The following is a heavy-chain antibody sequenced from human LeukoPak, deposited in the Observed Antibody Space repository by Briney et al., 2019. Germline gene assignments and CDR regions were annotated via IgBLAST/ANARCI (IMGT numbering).Heavy chain of an antibody. CDR3: ARDGLGSWGSYRELDF. D-gene: IGHD3-16*02. J-gene: IGHJ4*02. V-gene: IGHV1-18*01. CDR1: GHTFSIYG. CDR2: ISTSNGNT. Sequence: GASVKVSCKASGHTFSIYGFSWVRQAPGQGLEWMGWISTSNGNTKYAQNLQGRVTMTTDTSTTTAYMELRSLRSDDTAVYYCARDGLGSWGSYRELDFWGQGTLVTVSS.